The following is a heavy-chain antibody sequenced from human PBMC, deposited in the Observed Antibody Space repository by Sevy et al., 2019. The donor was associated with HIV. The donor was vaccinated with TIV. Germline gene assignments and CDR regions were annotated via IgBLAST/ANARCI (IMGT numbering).Heavy chain of an antibody. J-gene: IGHJ5*02. CDR1: GFTFSSYA. CDR3: ARDQHDYAGNLRTGWFDP. V-gene: IGHV3-30-3*01. CDR2: ISYDGSNK. Sequence: GGSLRLSCAASGFTFSSYAMHWVRQALGKGLEWVAVISYDGSNKYYADSVKGRFTISRDNSKNTLYLQVKSLRTEDTAVYYCARDQHDYAGNLRTGWFDPWGQGTLVTVSS. D-gene: IGHD4-17*01.